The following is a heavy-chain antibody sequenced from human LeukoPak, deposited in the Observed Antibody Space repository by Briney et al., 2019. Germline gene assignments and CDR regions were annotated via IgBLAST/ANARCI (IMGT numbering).Heavy chain of an antibody. CDR3: ARVSGRSGPFEY. J-gene: IGHJ4*02. D-gene: IGHD3-3*01. V-gene: IGHV1-2*02. Sequence: ASVKVSCKASGYTFTDYYMHWVRQAPGQGLEWMGWIDPDGGGTNYAQMFQGRVTMIRDTSISTAYMELSSLRSDDTAIYYCARVSGRSGPFEYWGQGTLVTVSS. CDR1: GYTFTDYY. CDR2: IDPDGGGT.